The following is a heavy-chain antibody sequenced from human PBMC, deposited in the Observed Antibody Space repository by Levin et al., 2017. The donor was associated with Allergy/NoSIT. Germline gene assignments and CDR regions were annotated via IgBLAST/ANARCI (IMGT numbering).Heavy chain of an antibody. CDR3: ARDITGYKGYFDY. D-gene: IGHD1-14*01. CDR1: GYTFTSYY. CDR2: INPSLGTT. Sequence: GESLKISCKASGYTFTSYYLHWVRQAPGQGLEWMGIINPSLGTTTNAQKFQGRVTMTRDTSTSTVYMEVSSLRSEDTAVYYCARDITGYKGYFDYWGQGTLVTVSS. V-gene: IGHV1-46*01. J-gene: IGHJ4*02.